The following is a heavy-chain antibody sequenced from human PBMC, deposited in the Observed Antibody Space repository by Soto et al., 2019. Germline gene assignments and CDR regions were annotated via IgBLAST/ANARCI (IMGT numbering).Heavy chain of an antibody. CDR3: AGGSGWDTDH. CDR1: GFTFGSYW. J-gene: IGHJ4*02. D-gene: IGHD6-19*01. Sequence: EVHLVESGGVLVQPGGSLRLSCAASGFTFGSYWMNWVRQAPGKGLEWVANIKQDGSEKLYVDSVKGRFTISRDNAKNSLYLRMNGRRVDYTAVYYCAGGSGWDTDHWGQGTLVTVSS. CDR2: IKQDGSEK. V-gene: IGHV3-7*04.